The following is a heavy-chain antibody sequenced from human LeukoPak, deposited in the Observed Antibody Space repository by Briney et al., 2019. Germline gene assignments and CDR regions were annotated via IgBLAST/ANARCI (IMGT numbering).Heavy chain of an antibody. CDR1: GYTFTSYD. Sequence: SVTVSFKASGYTFTSYDIYWVGQATGRGREWMGWTNPNSGNTGNAQKFHGRVTMTRNTSISTAYMELSSLRSEDTAVYYCARGNSGSYCGADWFDPWGQGTLVTVSS. V-gene: IGHV1-8*01. CDR2: TNPNSGNT. J-gene: IGHJ5*02. D-gene: IGHD1-26*01. CDR3: ARGNSGSYCGADWFDP.